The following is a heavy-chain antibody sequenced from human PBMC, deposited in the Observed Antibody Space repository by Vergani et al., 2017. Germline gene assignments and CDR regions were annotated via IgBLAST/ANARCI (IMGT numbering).Heavy chain of an antibody. D-gene: IGHD2-2*01. CDR3: ASHVPPAYRLPGVPAATRLRNYGMDV. Sequence: QVQLVESGGGVVQSGRSLRLSCAASGFTFSNYAMHWVRQAPGKGLEWVAVISFDGSNKYYADSVKGRFIISRDNPKNTLYLQMHSLRAEDTAVYYCASHVPPAYRLPGVPAATRLRNYGMDVWGQGTTVTVSS. CDR2: ISFDGSNK. J-gene: IGHJ6*02. V-gene: IGHV3-30*04. CDR1: GFTFSNYA.